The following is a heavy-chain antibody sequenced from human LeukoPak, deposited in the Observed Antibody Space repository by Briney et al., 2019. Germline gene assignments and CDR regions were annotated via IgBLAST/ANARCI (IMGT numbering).Heavy chain of an antibody. Sequence: SETLSLTCTVSGGSISSYYWSWIRQPAGKGLEWIGRIYTSGSTNYNPSLKSRVTMSVDTSKNQFSLKLSSVTAADTAVYYCARGGIWFGEHDYFGYWGQGTLVTVSS. J-gene: IGHJ4*02. V-gene: IGHV4-4*07. CDR2: IYTSGST. D-gene: IGHD3-10*01. CDR1: GGSISSYY. CDR3: ARGGIWFGEHDYFGY.